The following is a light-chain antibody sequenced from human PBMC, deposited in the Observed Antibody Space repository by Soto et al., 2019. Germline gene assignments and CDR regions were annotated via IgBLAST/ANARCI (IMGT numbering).Light chain of an antibody. V-gene: IGLV1-44*01. Sequence: QSVLTQPPSASGTPGQRVTISCSGSSSNIGSNTANWYQHLPGAAPKLLIYVDNQRPSGCPDRFSGSKSGTSASLAISGLPSEDEADYYCAAWDDSLNGYVFGTGTKLTVL. CDR3: AAWDDSLNGYV. CDR2: VDN. CDR1: SSNIGSNT. J-gene: IGLJ1*01.